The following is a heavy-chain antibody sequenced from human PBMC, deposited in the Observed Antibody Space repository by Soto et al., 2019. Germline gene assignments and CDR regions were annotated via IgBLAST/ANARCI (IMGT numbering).Heavy chain of an antibody. CDR2: IKSKTDGGTT. Sequence: GGSLRLSCAASGFTFSNAWMSWVRQAPGKGLEWVGRIKSKTDGGTTDYAAPVKGRFTISRDDSKNTLYLQMNSLKTEDTAVYYRTTDDITISGVVIGSAIPMDVWGQGTTVTVSS. J-gene: IGHJ6*02. V-gene: IGHV3-15*01. D-gene: IGHD3-3*01. CDR3: TTDDITISGVVIGSAIPMDV. CDR1: GFTFSNAW.